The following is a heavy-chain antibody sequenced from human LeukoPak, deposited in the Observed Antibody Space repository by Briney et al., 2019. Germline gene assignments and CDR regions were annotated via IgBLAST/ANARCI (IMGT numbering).Heavy chain of an antibody. CDR3: ARQMGITMVRGVIIKRDY. CDR2: IYPDDSDT. V-gene: IGHV5-51*01. Sequence: GESLKNSCKGSGYSFTSYWIGWVRQMPGKGLEWMGIIYPDDSDTRYSPSFQGQVTISADKSISTAYLQWSSLKASDTAMYYCARQMGITMVRGVIIKRDYWGQGTLVTVSS. J-gene: IGHJ4*02. CDR1: GYSFTSYW. D-gene: IGHD3-10*01.